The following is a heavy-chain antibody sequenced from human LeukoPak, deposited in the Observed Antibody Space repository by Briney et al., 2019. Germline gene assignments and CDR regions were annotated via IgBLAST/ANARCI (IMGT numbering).Heavy chain of an antibody. J-gene: IGHJ4*02. Sequence: SETLSLTCAVYGGSFSGYYWSWIRQPPGKGLEWIGEINHSGSTNYNPSLKSRVTISVDTSKNQFSLKLSSVTAADTAVYYCATRSSSLSSSSGGGWGQGTLVTVSS. CDR1: GGSFSGYY. CDR3: ATRSSSLSSSSGGG. D-gene: IGHD6-6*01. V-gene: IGHV4-34*01. CDR2: INHSGST.